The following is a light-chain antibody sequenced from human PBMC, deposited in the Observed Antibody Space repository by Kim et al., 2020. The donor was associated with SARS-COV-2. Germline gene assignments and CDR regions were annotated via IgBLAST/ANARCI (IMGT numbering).Light chain of an antibody. CDR1: QSVSSSY. J-gene: IGKJ2*01. Sequence: SPGERATLSCRASQSVSSSYVAWYKQKPGQAPRLLIYGASSRATGIPDRFSGSGSGTDFTLTISRLEPEDFAVYYCQQYGSSPLYTFGQGTKLEI. V-gene: IGKV3-20*01. CDR2: GAS. CDR3: QQYGSSPLYT.